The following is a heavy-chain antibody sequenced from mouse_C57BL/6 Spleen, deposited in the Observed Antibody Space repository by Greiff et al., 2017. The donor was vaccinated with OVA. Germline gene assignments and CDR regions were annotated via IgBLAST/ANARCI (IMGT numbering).Heavy chain of an antibody. Sequence: QVQLQQSGTELVKPGASVKLSCKASGYTFTSYWMYWVKQRPGQGLEWIGNINPSNGGTNYNEKFKSRVTLTVDKSSSTAYMQLSSLKSEDSAVYYCARGVIDYDYDDGQDYAMDYWGQGTSVTVSS. CDR1: GYTFTSYW. J-gene: IGHJ4*01. V-gene: IGHV1-53*01. CDR3: ARGVIDYDYDDGQDYAMDY. D-gene: IGHD2-4*01. CDR2: INPSNGGT.